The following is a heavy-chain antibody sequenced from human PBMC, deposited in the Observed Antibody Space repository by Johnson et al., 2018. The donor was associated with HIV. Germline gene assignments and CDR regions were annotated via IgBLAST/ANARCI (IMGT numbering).Heavy chain of an antibody. CDR3: ARGRGALDV. Sequence: VQLVESGGGLVQPGGSLRLSCAASGFTFSSYAMSWVRQAPGKGLEWVSAISGSGGSTYYADSVKGRFTISRDNAKNSLFLQMNSLRVDDTAVYYCARGRGALDVWGQGTTVTVSS. V-gene: IGHV3-23*04. CDR1: GFTFSSYA. CDR2: ISGSGGST. D-gene: IGHD3-16*01. J-gene: IGHJ3*01.